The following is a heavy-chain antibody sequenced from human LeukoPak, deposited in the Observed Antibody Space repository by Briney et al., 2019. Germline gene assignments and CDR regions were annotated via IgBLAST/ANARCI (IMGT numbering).Heavy chain of an antibody. Sequence: GGSLRLYCAASGFTFSSYSMSWVRQAPGEGREWGSSISSSNSYIYYADSVKGRFTISRDNAKNSLYLQMNSLRAEDTAVYYCARDPIVVVTAGGYFDYWGQGTLVTVSS. D-gene: IGHD2-21*02. CDR1: GFTFSSYS. V-gene: IGHV3-21*01. CDR2: ISSSNSYI. CDR3: ARDPIVVVTAGGYFDY. J-gene: IGHJ4*02.